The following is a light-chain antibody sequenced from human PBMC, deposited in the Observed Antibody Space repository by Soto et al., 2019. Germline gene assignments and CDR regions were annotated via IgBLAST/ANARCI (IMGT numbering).Light chain of an antibody. Sequence: DIQMTQSPSTLSASVGDRVTIACRASQSISNYLAWYQQKPGKAPKLLIYKASSLESGVPSRFSGSGSGTEFTLTISSLQPDDFATYYCQQYNSYSWTFGQGTKVEIE. CDR3: QQYNSYSWT. J-gene: IGKJ1*01. V-gene: IGKV1-5*03. CDR1: QSISNY. CDR2: KAS.